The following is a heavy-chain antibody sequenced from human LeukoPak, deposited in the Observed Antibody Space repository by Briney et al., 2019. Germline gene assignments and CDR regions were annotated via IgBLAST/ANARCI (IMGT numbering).Heavy chain of an antibody. D-gene: IGHD3-9*01. Sequence: GALRLSCAASGFTVSSNYMSWVRQAPGKGLGWVSVIYSGGSTYYADPVKGRFSISRDNSKNTLYLQMNSLRAEDTAVYYCARARGYDILTGYYPSYYFDYWGQGTLVTVSS. CDR2: IYSGGST. V-gene: IGHV3-66*01. CDR3: ARARGYDILTGYYPSYYFDY. J-gene: IGHJ4*02. CDR1: GFTVSSNY.